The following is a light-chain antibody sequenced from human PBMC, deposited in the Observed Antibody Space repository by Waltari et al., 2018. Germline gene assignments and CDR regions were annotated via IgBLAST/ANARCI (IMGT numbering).Light chain of an antibody. J-gene: IGKJ1*01. CDR2: KAS. V-gene: IGKV1-5*03. CDR3: QQYNSFPWT. CDR1: QSISSW. Sequence: DIQMTQSPSTLSASVGVRVTITCRASQSISSWLAWYQQKPGKAPKLLIYKASSLESGVPSSFSGRGSGTEFTLTINSLQPDDSATYYCQQYNSFPWTFGQGTKVEIK.